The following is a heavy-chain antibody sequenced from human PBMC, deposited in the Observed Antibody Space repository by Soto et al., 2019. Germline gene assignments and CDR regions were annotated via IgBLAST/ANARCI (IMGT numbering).Heavy chain of an antibody. V-gene: IGHV4-4*02. Sequence: PSDTLSLTCAVSGGSISSSNWLSWVRQPPGKGLEWIGEIYHSGSTNYNPSLKSRVTISVDKSKNQFSLKLSSVTAADTAVYYCARDLNDGENVLRFLERPGRRYYYGMDVWGQGTTVTVSS. J-gene: IGHJ6*02. CDR1: GGSISSSNW. CDR2: IYHSGST. D-gene: IGHD3-3*01. CDR3: ARDLNDGENVLRFLERPGRRYYYGMDV.